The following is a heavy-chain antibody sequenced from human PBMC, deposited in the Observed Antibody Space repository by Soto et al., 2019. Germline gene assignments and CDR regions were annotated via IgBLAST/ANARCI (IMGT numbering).Heavy chain of an antibody. Sequence: GASLKISCKGSGYNFSNYWIAWVRHMSGKGLEWMGIIHPGDSDTRYSPSFQGQVTISADKSISTAYLQWSSLKASDTAMYYCARHGRDYYDSSGLGGSGFDPWGQGTLVTVSA. J-gene: IGHJ5*02. CDR3: ARHGRDYYDSSGLGGSGFDP. CDR1: GYNFSNYW. CDR2: IHPGDSDT. V-gene: IGHV5-51*01. D-gene: IGHD3-22*01.